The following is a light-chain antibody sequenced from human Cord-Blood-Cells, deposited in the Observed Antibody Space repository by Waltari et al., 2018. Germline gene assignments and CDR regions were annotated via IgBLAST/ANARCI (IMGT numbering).Light chain of an antibody. CDR3: MQALQTLT. V-gene: IGKV2-28*01. J-gene: IGKJ3*01. CDR1: QSLLHSNGYNY. Sequence: DIMMTHSPHFLPFTPGELASTSYTSSQSLLHSNGYNYLDWYLQKPGQSPQLLIYLGSNRASGVPDRFSGSGSGTDFTLKISRVEADDVGVYYCMQALQTLTFGPGTKVDIK. CDR2: LGS.